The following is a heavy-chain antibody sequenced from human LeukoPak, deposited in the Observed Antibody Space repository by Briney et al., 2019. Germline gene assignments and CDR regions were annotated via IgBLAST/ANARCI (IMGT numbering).Heavy chain of an antibody. CDR1: GDSMSDYF. D-gene: IGHD1-26*01. CDR2: IYTSGST. V-gene: IGHV4-4*07. CDR3: ARMSVQTTPASGSYEGFDY. J-gene: IGHJ4*02. Sequence: SETLSLTCTVSGDSMSDYFWTWIRQPAGKGLEWIGRIYTSGSTNYNPSLKSRVTMSVDTSKNQFSLKLSSVTAADTAVYYCARMSVQTTPASGSYEGFDYWGQGTLVTVSS.